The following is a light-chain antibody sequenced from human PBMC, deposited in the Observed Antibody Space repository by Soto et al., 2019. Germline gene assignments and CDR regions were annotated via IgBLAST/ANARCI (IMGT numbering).Light chain of an antibody. CDR2: AAS. J-gene: IGKJ4*01. CDR3: QQRSTWPLT. V-gene: IGKV3D-20*02. CDR1: QSVRNNY. Sequence: IVLTQSPGTLSLSPGERATLSCRASQSVRNNYLAWYQQRPGQAPRLLIYAASSRATGIPARFSGSGSGTEFTLTISSLEPEDFEVYYCQQRSTWPLTFGGGTKVDIK.